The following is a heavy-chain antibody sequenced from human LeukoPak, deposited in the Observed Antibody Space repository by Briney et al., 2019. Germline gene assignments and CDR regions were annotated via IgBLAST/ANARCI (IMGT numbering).Heavy chain of an antibody. CDR1: GFTFSSYG. CDR2: ISYDGSNK. CDR3: AKDDQHYGDYPGWFDP. J-gene: IGHJ5*02. Sequence: GGSLRLSCAASGFTFSSYGMHWVRQAPGKGLEWGAVISYDGSNKYYADSVKGRFTISRDNSKNTLYLQMNSLRAEDTAVYYCAKDDQHYGDYPGWFDPWGQGTLVTVSS. V-gene: IGHV3-30*18. D-gene: IGHD4-17*01.